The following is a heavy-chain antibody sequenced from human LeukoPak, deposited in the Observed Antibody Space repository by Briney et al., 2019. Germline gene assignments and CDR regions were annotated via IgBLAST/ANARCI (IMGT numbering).Heavy chain of an antibody. V-gene: IGHV3-30*02. J-gene: IGHJ4*02. Sequence: GGSLRLSCAASGFTFSSYGMHWVRQAPGKGLEWVAFIRYDGSNKYYADSVKGRFTISRDNSKNTLYLQMNSLRAEDTAVYYCAKDKLLWFGGTGSYFDYWGQGTLVTVSS. CDR1: GFTFSSYG. D-gene: IGHD3-10*01. CDR2: IRYDGSNK. CDR3: AKDKLLWFGGTGSYFDY.